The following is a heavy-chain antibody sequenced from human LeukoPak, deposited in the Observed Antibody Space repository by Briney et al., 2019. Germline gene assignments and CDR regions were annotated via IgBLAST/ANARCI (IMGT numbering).Heavy chain of an antibody. J-gene: IGHJ4*02. CDR2: INPNSGVT. CDR3: APTNNLYYYFDY. CDR1: GYTFTGYY. D-gene: IGHD1-1*01. V-gene: IGHV1-2*02. Sequence: ASVKVSCKTSGYTFTGYYMHWLRQAPGQGLEWMGWINPNSGVTKIAQKFQGRVTMTRDTSMSTAFTALSGLRSDDTAVYYCAPTNNLYYYFDYWGQGTLVTVSS.